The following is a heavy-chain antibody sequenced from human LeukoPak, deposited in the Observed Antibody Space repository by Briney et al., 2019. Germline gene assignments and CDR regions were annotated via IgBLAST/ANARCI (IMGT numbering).Heavy chain of an antibody. CDR2: IIPVFGTT. CDR1: GGTFSSYA. D-gene: IGHD3-22*01. CDR3: ARCPPGDSSNFYAVLQY. V-gene: IGHV1-69*06. Sequence: ASVKVSCKASGGTFSSYAVSWVRLTPGQGLEWLGGIIPVFGTTTYAQKFQAKVTMTADKSTNTAYLEISSLTSDDTAVYYCARCPPGDSSNFYAVLQYWGQGTQVTVST. J-gene: IGHJ4*02.